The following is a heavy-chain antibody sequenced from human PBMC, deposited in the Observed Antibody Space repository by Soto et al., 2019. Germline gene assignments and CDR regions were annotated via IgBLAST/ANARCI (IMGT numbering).Heavy chain of an antibody. D-gene: IGHD3-10*01. CDR2: INHSGST. J-gene: IGHJ6*02. CDR1: GGSFSGYY. Sequence: TLSLTCAVYGGSFSGYYWSWIRQPPGKGLEWIGEINHSGSTNYNPSLKSRVTISVDTSKNQFSLKLSSVTAADTAVYYCARARILRRGYGMDVWGQGTTVTVSS. V-gene: IGHV4-34*01. CDR3: ARARILRRGYGMDV.